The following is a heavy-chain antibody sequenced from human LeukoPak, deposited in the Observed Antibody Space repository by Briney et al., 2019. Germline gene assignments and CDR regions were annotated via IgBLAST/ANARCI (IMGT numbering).Heavy chain of an antibody. CDR3: ARMEDTMPNAFDI. CDR1: GGSISSGGYY. V-gene: IGHV4-31*03. J-gene: IGHJ3*02. Sequence: PSQTLSLTCTVSGGSISSGGYYWSWIRQHPGKSLEWIGYIYYTGSTYYNPSLKSRVTISVDTSKNQFSLKLSSVTAADTAVYYCARMEDTMPNAFDIWGQGTMVTVSS. CDR2: IYYTGST. D-gene: IGHD2-2*01.